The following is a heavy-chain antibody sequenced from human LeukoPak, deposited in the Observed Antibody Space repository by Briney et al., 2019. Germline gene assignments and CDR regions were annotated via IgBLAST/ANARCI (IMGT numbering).Heavy chain of an antibody. V-gene: IGHV6-1*01. Sequence: SQTLSLTCAISGDSVSSNSAVWNWIRQSPSRGLEWLGRTYYRSKWYNDYAVSVKGRITIDPDTSKNQFSLQLNSVTPDDTALYYCARVPRGLFDNWGQGTLVTVSS. J-gene: IGHJ4*02. CDR1: GDSVSSNSAV. CDR3: ARVPRGLFDN. CDR2: TYYRSKWYN. D-gene: IGHD3-10*01.